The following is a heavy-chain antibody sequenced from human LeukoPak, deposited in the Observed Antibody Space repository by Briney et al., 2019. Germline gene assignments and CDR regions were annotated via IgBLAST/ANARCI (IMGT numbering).Heavy chain of an antibody. V-gene: IGHV4-34*01. CDR1: GGSFSGHY. Sequence: SETLSLTCGVSGGSFSGHYWSWIRQPPGKGLEWIGEISHTGTTHSNPSLKSRVTISVDTSKNQFSLKLSSVTAADTAVYYCARRNFPYYYGSGSYRALNWFDPWGQGTLVTVSS. CDR2: ISHTGTT. J-gene: IGHJ5*02. CDR3: ARRNFPYYYGSGSYRALNWFDP. D-gene: IGHD3-10*01.